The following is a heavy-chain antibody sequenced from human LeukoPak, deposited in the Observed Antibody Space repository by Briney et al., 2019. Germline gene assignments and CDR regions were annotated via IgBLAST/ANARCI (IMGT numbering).Heavy chain of an antibody. D-gene: IGHD3-16*01. J-gene: IGHJ3*02. CDR1: GFTFSSYA. Sequence: GGSLRLSCAVSGFTFSSYAMSWVRQPPGKGLEWVSVISGGGGSTYYADSVKGRFTISRDNSKNTLYLQMIRLRAEDTAAYYCAKQSILITGRDDALDIWGQGTMVIVSS. CDR3: AKQSILITGRDDALDI. V-gene: IGHV3-23*01. CDR2: ISGGGGST.